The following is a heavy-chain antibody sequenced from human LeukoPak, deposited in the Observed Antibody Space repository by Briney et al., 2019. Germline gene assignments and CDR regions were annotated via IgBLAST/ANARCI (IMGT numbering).Heavy chain of an antibody. CDR2: ISSIGSTI. D-gene: IGHD3-10*02. Sequence: GSLRLSFAASGFTFRNYEIDWVRQAPGKGLEWVSYISSIGSTIYYADSVKGRFTISRDNAKNSLYLQMNSLRAEDTAVYYCAELGITMIGGVWGKGTTVTISS. V-gene: IGHV3-48*03. CDR3: AELGITMIGGV. CDR1: GFTFRNYE. J-gene: IGHJ6*04.